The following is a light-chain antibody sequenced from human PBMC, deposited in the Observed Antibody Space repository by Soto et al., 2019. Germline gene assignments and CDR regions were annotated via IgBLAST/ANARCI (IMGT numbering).Light chain of an antibody. Sequence: QSVLTQPPSVSGAPGQRVTISCTGSSSNIGAGYDVHWYQQLPGTAPKLLIYGNSNRPSGVPDRFSGSKSGTSASLAITGLQAEDEADYYCQSYDSSLRTVFGGGIKLTVL. V-gene: IGLV1-40*01. CDR3: QSYDSSLRTV. J-gene: IGLJ2*01. CDR1: SSNIGAGYD. CDR2: GNS.